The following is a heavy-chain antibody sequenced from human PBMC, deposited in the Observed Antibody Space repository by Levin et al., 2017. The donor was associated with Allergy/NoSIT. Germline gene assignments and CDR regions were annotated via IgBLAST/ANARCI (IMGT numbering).Heavy chain of an antibody. CDR3: ARDRAIVPSLRYGDFFADMDV. V-gene: IGHV3-30*03. CDR2: ISYDEKIE. D-gene: IGHD3-10*01. Sequence: QPGESLKISCAASGFTFDDHDMHWVRQAPGKGLEWVAVISYDEKIEYFSHHVKGRFTVSRDNSKQTLYLQMHNLRPEDTAVYFCARDRAIVPSLRYGDFFADMDVWGLGTTVTVSS. J-gene: IGHJ6*02. CDR1: GFTFDDHD.